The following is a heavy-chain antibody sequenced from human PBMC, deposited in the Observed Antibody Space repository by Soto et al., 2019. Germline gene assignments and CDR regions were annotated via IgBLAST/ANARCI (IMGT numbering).Heavy chain of an antibody. J-gene: IGHJ4*02. Sequence: QVQLVQSGAEVKKPGASVKVSCKTSGYTFTNYGISWVRQAPGQGLEWMGWIRTDNGGTNYAQKPQDRVSMATDTSTTTVYMELRSLTSDDTAVYYCARDRSNSDYWGQGTLVTVSS. CDR2: IRTDNGGT. D-gene: IGHD1-26*01. CDR1: GYTFTNYG. V-gene: IGHV1-18*01. CDR3: ARDRSNSDY.